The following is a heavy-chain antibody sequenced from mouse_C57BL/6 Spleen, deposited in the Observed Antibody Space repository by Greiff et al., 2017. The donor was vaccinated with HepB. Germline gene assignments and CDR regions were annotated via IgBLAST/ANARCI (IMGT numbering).Heavy chain of an antibody. D-gene: IGHD2-3*01. V-gene: IGHV1-59*01. CDR1: GYTFTSYW. CDR3: ARRDGFY. Sequence: QVQLKQPGAELVRPGTSVKLSCKASGYTFTSYWMHWVKQRPGQGLEWIGVIDPSDSYTNYNQKFKGKATLTVDTSSSTAYMQLSSLTSEDSAVYYCARRDGFYWGQGTLVTVSA. J-gene: IGHJ3*01. CDR2: IDPSDSYT.